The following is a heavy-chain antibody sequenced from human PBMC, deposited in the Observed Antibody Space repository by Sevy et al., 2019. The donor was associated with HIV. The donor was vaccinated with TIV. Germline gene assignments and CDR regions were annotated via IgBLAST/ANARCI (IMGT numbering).Heavy chain of an antibody. CDR2: ISYDGSNK. CDR1: GFIFYTFG. J-gene: IGHJ5*02. V-gene: IGHV3-30*12. CDR3: ARDPYGNIWGSYRAGLFDP. Sequence: GGSLRLSCAASGFIFYTFGMHWVRRAPGKGLEWVAVISYDGSNKYYADSVKGRFTISRDNAKNSLYLQMNSLRAEDTAVYYCARDPYGNIWGSYRAGLFDPWGQGTLVTVSS. D-gene: IGHD3-16*02.